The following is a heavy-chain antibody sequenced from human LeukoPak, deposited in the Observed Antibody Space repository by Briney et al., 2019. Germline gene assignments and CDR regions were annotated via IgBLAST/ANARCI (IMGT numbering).Heavy chain of an antibody. CDR3: ARDSQLPDIDY. D-gene: IGHD2-2*01. V-gene: IGHV4-4*07. J-gene: IGHJ4*02. CDR1: GGSISSYY. Sequence: PSETLSLTCTVSGGSISSYYCTWIRQPAGKGLEWIGRIPTSGSTNYNPSLKSRVTMSVDTSKNQFSLKLSSVTAADTAVYYCARDSQLPDIDYWGQGILVTVSS. CDR2: IPTSGST.